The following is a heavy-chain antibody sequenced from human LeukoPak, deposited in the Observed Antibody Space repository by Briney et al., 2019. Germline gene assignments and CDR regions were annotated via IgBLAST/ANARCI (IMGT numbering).Heavy chain of an antibody. Sequence: ASVKVSCKASGYTFTSYYMHWVRQAPGQGLEWMGIINLSGGNTNHAQKFQGRVTMTRDTSTSTVYMELSSLRSEDTAMYYCAREAPGGYFDYWGQGTLVTVSS. CDR3: AREAPGGYFDY. D-gene: IGHD6-13*01. V-gene: IGHV1-46*01. CDR1: GYTFTSYY. J-gene: IGHJ4*02. CDR2: INLSGGNT.